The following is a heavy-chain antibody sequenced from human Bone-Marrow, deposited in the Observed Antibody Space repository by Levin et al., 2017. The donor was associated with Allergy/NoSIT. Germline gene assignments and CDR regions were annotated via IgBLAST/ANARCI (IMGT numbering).Heavy chain of an antibody. D-gene: IGHD5-18*01. CDR2: ISSSGSTI. V-gene: IGHV3-11*01. J-gene: IGHJ5*02. CDR1: GFTFSDYY. CDR3: ARDLEDTAMVTGLDP. Sequence: GGSLRLSCAASGFTFSDYYMSWIRQAPGKGLEWVSYISSSGSTIYYADSVKGRFTISRDNAKNSLYLQMNSLRAEDTAVYYCARDLEDTAMVTGLDPWGQGTLVTVSS.